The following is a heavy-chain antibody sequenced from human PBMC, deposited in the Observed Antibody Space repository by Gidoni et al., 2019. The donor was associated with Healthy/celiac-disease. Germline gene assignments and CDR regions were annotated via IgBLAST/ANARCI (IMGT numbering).Heavy chain of an antibody. V-gene: IGHV3-7*03. CDR3: ARETIVVVTAIQAFDI. CDR1: GSTLSSSW. J-gene: IGHJ3*02. CDR2: IKQDGSEK. D-gene: IGHD2-21*02. Sequence: EVQLVESGGGLVQPGGSLRLSCAAAGSTLSSSWMSWVRQAPGKGLELVAKIKQDGSEKYYVDSVKGRFTISRDNAKNSLYLQMNSLRAEDTAVYYCARETIVVVTAIQAFDIWGQGTMVTVSS.